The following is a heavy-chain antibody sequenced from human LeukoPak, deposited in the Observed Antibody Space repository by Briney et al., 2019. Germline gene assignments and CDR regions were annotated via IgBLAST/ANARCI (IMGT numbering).Heavy chain of an antibody. CDR1: GYTFTSYD. Sequence: ASVKVSCKASGYTFTSYDINWVRQATGQGLEWMGWMNPNSGNTGYAQKFQDRVTITRNTSISTAYMELSSLRSEDTAVYYCAREDYYDSGSNDYWGQGTLVTVSS. D-gene: IGHD3-22*01. J-gene: IGHJ4*02. V-gene: IGHV1-8*03. CDR2: MNPNSGNT. CDR3: AREDYYDSGSNDY.